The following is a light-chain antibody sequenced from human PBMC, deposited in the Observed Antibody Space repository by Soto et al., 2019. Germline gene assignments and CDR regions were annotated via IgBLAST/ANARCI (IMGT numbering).Light chain of an antibody. V-gene: IGLV3-21*02. CDR1: SIASES. J-gene: IGLJ1*01. CDR3: QVWDSSSDHYV. CDR2: DDS. Sequence: SYELTQPPSVSVAPGQTARITCGGNSIASESVHWYQEQPGQAPVLVVYDDSDRPSGIPERFSGSSSGNTATLTISRVEAGDEADYYCQVWDSSSDHYVFGTGTKATVL.